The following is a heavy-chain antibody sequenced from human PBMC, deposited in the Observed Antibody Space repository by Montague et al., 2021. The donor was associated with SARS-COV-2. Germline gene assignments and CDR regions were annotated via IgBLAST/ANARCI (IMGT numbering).Heavy chain of an antibody. V-gene: IGHV4-4*02. D-gene: IGHD3-22*01. Sequence: SETLSLTCGVSGASVTSTNWWSLVRQPTGKGLEWIGDIYHTGNTNYGPSLRNRASISLDKSKNQLSLRLNSVTAADTAVYYCASPKEGSGYYRPFDYWGQGIRVTVSS. CDR3: ASPKEGSGYYRPFDY. J-gene: IGHJ4*02. CDR1: GASVTSTNW. CDR2: IYHTGNT.